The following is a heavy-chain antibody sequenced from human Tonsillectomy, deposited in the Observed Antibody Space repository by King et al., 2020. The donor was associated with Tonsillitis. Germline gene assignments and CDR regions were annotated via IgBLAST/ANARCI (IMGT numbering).Heavy chain of an antibody. CDR2: FDPEDGET. Sequence: VQLVQSGAEVKKPGASVKVSCKVSGYTLTELSMHWVRQAPGKGLEWMGGFDPEDGETIYAQKFQGRVTMTEDSSTDTAYMELSSLRSEDTAVYYCATDGPRDEQWLRGAHYWGQGTLVTVSS. J-gene: IGHJ4*02. V-gene: IGHV1-24*01. CDR3: ATDGPRDEQWLRGAHY. CDR1: GYTLTELS. D-gene: IGHD6-19*01.